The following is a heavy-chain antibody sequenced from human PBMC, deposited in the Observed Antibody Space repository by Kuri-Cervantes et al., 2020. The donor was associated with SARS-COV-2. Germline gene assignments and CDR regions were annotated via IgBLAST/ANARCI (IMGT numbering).Heavy chain of an antibody. CDR2: IGTAGDT. Sequence: GESLKISCAACGFTFSSYDMHWVRQATGKGLEWVSAIGTAGDTYYPGSVKGQFTISRGNAEDSLYLQMSSLRAEDTAFYYCVRDLNWAFDFWGQGTLVTVSS. V-gene: IGHV3-13*03. J-gene: IGHJ5*01. CDR3: VRDLNWAFDF. CDR1: GFTFSSYD. D-gene: IGHD3-16*01.